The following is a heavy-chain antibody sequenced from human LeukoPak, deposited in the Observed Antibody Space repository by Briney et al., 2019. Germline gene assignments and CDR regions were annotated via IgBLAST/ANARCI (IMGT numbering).Heavy chain of an antibody. V-gene: IGHV3-23*01. J-gene: IGHJ4*02. D-gene: IGHD1-26*01. CDR2: ISGSGGST. CDR1: GFTFSSYA. CDR3: AEVVGATTRGYFDY. Sequence: GGSLRLSCAASGFTFSSYAMSWVRQAPGKGLECVSLISGSGGSTYYADSVKGRFTISRDNSKNTLYLQMNSLRAEDTAVYYCAEVVGATTRGYFDYWGQGTLVTVSS.